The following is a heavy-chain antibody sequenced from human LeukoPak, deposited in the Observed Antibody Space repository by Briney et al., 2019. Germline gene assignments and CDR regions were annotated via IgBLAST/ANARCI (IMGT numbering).Heavy chain of an antibody. CDR2: INPSGGST. D-gene: IGHD3-22*01. J-gene: IGHJ4*02. CDR1: GYTFTSYY. CDR3: ARNSGSIFPFDH. V-gene: IGHV1-46*01. Sequence: ASVKVSCKASGYTFTSYYMHWVRQAPGQGLEWMGIINPSGGSTSYAQRFQGRVTMTRDTSTSTVYTELSSLRSEDTAGYYCARNSGSIFPFDHWGQGNLVNGSS.